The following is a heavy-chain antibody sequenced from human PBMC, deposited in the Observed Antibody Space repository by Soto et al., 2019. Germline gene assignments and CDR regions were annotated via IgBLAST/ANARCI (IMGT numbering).Heavy chain of an antibody. V-gene: IGHV4-30-4*01. CDR3: ARENDSSGYFPVYYFDY. Sequence: PSVTMSLTCTVSGGSISSGDYYWSWISQPPGKGLEWIGYIYYSGSTYYNPSLKSRVTISVDTSKNQFSLKLSSVTAADTAVYYCARENDSSGYFPVYYFDYWGQGTLVTVS. CDR1: GGSISSGDYY. D-gene: IGHD3-22*01. CDR2: IYYSGST. J-gene: IGHJ4*02.